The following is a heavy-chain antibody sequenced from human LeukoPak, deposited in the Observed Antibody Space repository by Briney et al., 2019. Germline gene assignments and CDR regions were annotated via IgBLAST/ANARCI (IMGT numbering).Heavy chain of an antibody. D-gene: IGHD6-13*01. CDR2: MSPTEGT. J-gene: IGHJ4*02. CDR3: ARDQYTTAWYLGY. CDR1: RGSISNYF. Sequence: PSETLSLTCTVSRGSISNYFWSWIRQSAGKGLEYIVRMSPTEGTYYNPSLRGRVTLSLDTSKNQFSLKLTSVTAADTAMYYCARDQYTTAWYLGYWGQGTLVTVSS. V-gene: IGHV4-4*07.